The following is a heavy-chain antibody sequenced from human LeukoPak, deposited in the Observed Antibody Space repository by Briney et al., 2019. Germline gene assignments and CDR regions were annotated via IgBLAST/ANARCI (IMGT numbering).Heavy chain of an antibody. Sequence: GESLKISCKGSGYRFTSYWIGWVRPMPGKGLEWMGIIYPGDSDTRYSPSFQGQVTISADKSISPAYLQWSSLKASDTAMYYCARRLITMVRGVDYGMDVWGQGTTVTVSS. CDR1: GYRFTSYW. J-gene: IGHJ6*02. D-gene: IGHD3-10*01. V-gene: IGHV5-51*01. CDR3: ARRLITMVRGVDYGMDV. CDR2: IYPGDSDT.